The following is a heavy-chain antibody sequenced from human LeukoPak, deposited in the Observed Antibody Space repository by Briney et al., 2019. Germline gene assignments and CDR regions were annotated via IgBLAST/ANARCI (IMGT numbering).Heavy chain of an antibody. Sequence: ASVKVSCKASGYTFTNYGISWVRQAPGQGLEWMGGIIPIFGTANYAQKFQGRVTITADKSTSTAYMELSSLRSEDTAVYYCATRRRCSGGSCYHYYYYYMDVWGKGTTVTVSS. D-gene: IGHD2-15*01. CDR2: IIPIFGTA. V-gene: IGHV1-69*06. CDR3: ATRRRCSGGSCYHYYYYYMDV. J-gene: IGHJ6*03. CDR1: GYTFTNYG.